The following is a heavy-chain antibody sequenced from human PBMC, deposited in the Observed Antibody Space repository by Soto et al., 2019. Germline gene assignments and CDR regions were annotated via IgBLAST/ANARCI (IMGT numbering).Heavy chain of an antibody. CDR2: VYHTGNT. Sequence: QVRLQESGPGLVKPSETLSLACSVSGGSISSNLYYWGWVRQPPGQGLEWLGAVYHTGNTWYNPSLKSRFTRSVDTSKSKVSLKLKSVSASDTAIYYCARQTGAFGYYFDSWGPGLLVTISS. J-gene: IGHJ4*02. CDR3: ARQTGAFGYYFDS. V-gene: IGHV4-39*01. CDR1: GGSISSNLYY. D-gene: IGHD3-3*01.